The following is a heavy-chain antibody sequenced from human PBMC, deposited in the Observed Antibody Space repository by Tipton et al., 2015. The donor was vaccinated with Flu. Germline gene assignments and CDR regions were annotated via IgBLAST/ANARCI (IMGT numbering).Heavy chain of an antibody. V-gene: IGHV4-59*08. J-gene: IGHJ6*02. CDR2: IYYSGST. CDR3: VRHGIYSGSYLWYYYYGMDV. CDR1: GGSISSYY. D-gene: IGHD1-26*01. Sequence: TLSLTCTVSGGSISSYYWSWIRQPPGKGLEWIGYIYYSGSTNYNPSLKSRVTISVDTSKNQFSLKLSSVTAADTAVYYCVRHGIYSGSYLWYYYYGMDVWGQGTTVTVSS.